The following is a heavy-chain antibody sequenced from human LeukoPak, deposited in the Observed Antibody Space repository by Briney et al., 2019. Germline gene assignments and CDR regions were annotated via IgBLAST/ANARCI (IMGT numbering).Heavy chain of an antibody. D-gene: IGHD6-19*01. Sequence: PGGSLRLSCAASGFTFSNYAMHWVRQGAGKSLEWVSAIGTAGDTHYAGSVKGRFTISRENAKNSLYLQLNSLRAGDTAVYYCARVRSDSSGWYHVLDWGQGTLVTVSS. J-gene: IGHJ4*02. V-gene: IGHV3-13*01. CDR2: IGTAGDT. CDR1: GFTFSNYA. CDR3: ARVRSDSSGWYHVLD.